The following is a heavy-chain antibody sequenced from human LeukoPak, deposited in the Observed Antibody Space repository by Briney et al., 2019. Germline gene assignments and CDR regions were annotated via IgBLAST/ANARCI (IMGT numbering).Heavy chain of an antibody. J-gene: IGHJ4*02. Sequence: GGSLRLSCVASGFTFSSYAMSWVRQAPGKGLEWVAVIWYDGSNKYYADSVRGRFTISRDNSKNTLYLQMNSLRAEDTAVYYCARGAYYYDSSGYYYFSDWGQGTLVTVSS. CDR1: GFTFSSYA. D-gene: IGHD3-22*01. CDR2: IWYDGSNK. V-gene: IGHV3-33*08. CDR3: ARGAYYYDSSGYYYFSD.